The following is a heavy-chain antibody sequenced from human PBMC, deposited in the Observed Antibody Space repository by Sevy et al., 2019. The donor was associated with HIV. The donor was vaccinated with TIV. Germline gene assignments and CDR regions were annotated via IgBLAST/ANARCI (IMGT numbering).Heavy chain of an antibody. CDR2: TSYDGSHI. D-gene: IGHD1-1*01. V-gene: IGHV3-30*04. CDR1: GFIFSNFA. CDR3: ARGENDDEFFQY. J-gene: IGHJ1*01. Sequence: GGSLRLSCTVSGFIFSNFAMHWVRQAPGKGLEWVAVTSYDGSHIYYADSVKGRFTVSRDNSRNILSLDMSSLRRDDTAVYYCARGENDDEFFQYWGQGTLVTVSS.